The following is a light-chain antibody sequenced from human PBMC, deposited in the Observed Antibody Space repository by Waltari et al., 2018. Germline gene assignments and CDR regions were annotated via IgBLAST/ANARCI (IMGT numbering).Light chain of an antibody. CDR1: QGLSSY. V-gene: IGKV1-9*01. Sequence: DIQLTQSPSFLSPSVGDRVTITCRASQGLSSYLAWYQQKPGKAPKLLSYAASTLQSGVPSRFSGSGSGTEFTLTISSLQPEDFATYYCQQLNSYPGTLGQASKVEIK. CDR2: AAS. CDR3: QQLNSYPGT. J-gene: IGKJ1*01.